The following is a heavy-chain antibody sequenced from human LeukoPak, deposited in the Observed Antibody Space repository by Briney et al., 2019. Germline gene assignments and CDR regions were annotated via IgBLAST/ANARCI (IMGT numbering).Heavy chain of an antibody. CDR2: ISSSGSTI. Sequence: PGGSLRLPCAASGFTFSDYYMSWIRQAPRQGLEWVSYISSSGSTIYYADSVKGRFTISRGNAKNSLYLQMNSLRAEDTAVYYCASAAIAAASTGFDYWGQGTLVTVSS. J-gene: IGHJ4*02. D-gene: IGHD6-13*01. V-gene: IGHV3-11*01. CDR3: ASAAIAAASTGFDY. CDR1: GFTFSDYY.